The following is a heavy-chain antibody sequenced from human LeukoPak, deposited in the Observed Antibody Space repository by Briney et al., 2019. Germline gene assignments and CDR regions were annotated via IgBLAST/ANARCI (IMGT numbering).Heavy chain of an antibody. J-gene: IGHJ5*02. D-gene: IGHD6-19*01. Sequence: SETLSLTCTVSGYSISSGYFWGWIRQPPGKGLEWIGSFYHSGITYYNPSLKSRVTISVDTSKNQFSLKLSSVTAADTAVYYCARGPAYSSGWYGPLPFDPWGQGTLVTVSS. V-gene: IGHV4-38-2*02. CDR1: GYSISSGYF. CDR3: ARGPAYSSGWYGPLPFDP. CDR2: FYHSGIT.